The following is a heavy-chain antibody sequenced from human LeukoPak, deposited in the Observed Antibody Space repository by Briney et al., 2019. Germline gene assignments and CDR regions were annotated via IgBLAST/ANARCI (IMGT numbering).Heavy chain of an antibody. V-gene: IGHV1-69*13. CDR1: GGTFSSHA. D-gene: IGHD4-17*01. Sequence: GASVKVSCKASGGTFSSHAISWVRQAPGQGLEWMGGIIPIFGTANYAQKFQGRVTITADESTSTAYMELSSLRSEDTAVYYCARGDLNDYGDYVDSFDYWGQGTLVTVSS. CDR2: IIPIFGTA. CDR3: ARGDLNDYGDYVDSFDY. J-gene: IGHJ4*02.